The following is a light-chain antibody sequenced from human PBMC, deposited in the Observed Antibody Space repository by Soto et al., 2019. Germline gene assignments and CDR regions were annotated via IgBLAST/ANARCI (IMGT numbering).Light chain of an antibody. J-gene: IGLJ1*01. CDR1: SSDVGGYNY. CDR3: CSYAGSYTYV. CDR2: DVS. Sequence: QSALTQSRSVSGSPGQSVTISCTGTSSDVGGYNYVSWYQQHPGKAPKLMIYDVSKRPSGVPDRFSGSKSGNTASLTISGLQAEDEADYYCCSYAGSYTYVFRTGTKVTVL. V-gene: IGLV2-11*01.